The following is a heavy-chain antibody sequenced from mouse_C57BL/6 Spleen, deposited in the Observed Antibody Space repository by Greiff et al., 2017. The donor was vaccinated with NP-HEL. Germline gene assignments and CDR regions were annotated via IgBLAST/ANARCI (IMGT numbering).Heavy chain of an antibody. J-gene: IGHJ3*01. V-gene: IGHV5-9*01. CDR2: ISGGGGNT. D-gene: IGHD1-1*01. CDR3: ARKGYGSSPAWFAY. Sequence: EVKVVESGGGLVKPGGSLKLSCAASGFTFSSYTMSWVRQTPEKRLEWVATISGGGGNTYYPDSVKGRFTISRDNAKNTLYLQMSSLRSEDTALYYCARKGYGSSPAWFAYWGQGTLVTVSA. CDR1: GFTFSSYT.